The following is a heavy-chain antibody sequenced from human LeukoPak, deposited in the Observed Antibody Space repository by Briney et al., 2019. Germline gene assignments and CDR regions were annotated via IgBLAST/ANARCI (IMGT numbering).Heavy chain of an antibody. J-gene: IGHJ4*02. CDR2: IYSGGST. D-gene: IGHD2-2*01. V-gene: IGHV3-66*04. Sequence: GRSLRLSCAASGFTVSNNYMSWVRQAPGKGLEWVSVIYSGGSTYYADSVKGRFTISRDNSKNTLYLQMNSLRAEDTAVYYCATLIVVPAAIYYFDYWGQGTLVTVSS. CDR1: GFTVSNNY. CDR3: ATLIVVPAAIYYFDY.